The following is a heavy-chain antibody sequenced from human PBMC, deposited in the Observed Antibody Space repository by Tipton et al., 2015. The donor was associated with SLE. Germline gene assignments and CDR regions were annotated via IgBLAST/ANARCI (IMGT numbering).Heavy chain of an antibody. CDR1: GGSISNNPSY. CDR3: ARDDRWNAPGWWFDP. CDR2: IYYSGTT. D-gene: IGHD1-1*01. V-gene: IGHV4-39*07. Sequence: TLSLTCTVSGGSISNNPSYWGWIRPPPGEGRGWIGSIYYSGTTYHNPALKRRVTIALDTSKNQLSLKLNSVTAADTATYYCARDDRWNAPGWWFDPWGQGTLVTVSS. J-gene: IGHJ5*02.